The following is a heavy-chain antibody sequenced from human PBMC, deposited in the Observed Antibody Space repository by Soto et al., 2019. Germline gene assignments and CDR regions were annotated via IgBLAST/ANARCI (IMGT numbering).Heavy chain of an antibody. CDR1: GGSFSGSY. J-gene: IGHJ4*03. CDR3: ASHRTFWPFDY. D-gene: IGHD2-8*01. CDR2: ISYSDGS. V-gene: IGHV4-34*01. Sequence: PSETLSLTCAFYGGSFSGSYWNLIRQPPGKGLEWIARISYSDGSFYNSSLKSRLTISVDTSKNQFSLSLRSVTAADTAVYYCASHRTFWPFDYWGQGTTVTVSS.